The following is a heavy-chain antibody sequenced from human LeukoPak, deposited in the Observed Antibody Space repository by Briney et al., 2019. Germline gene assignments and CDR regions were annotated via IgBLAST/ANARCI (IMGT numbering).Heavy chain of an antibody. Sequence: GGSLRLSCAASGFTFSSYSMNWVRQAPGKGLEWVSSISSSSSYIYYADSVKGRFTISRDNAKNSLYLQMNSLRAEDTAVYYCARDAERGSTFGVVKAMEDNWFDPWGQGTLVTVSS. D-gene: IGHD3-3*01. J-gene: IGHJ5*02. CDR3: ARDAERGSTFGVVKAMEDNWFDP. CDR2: ISSSSSYI. V-gene: IGHV3-21*01. CDR1: GFTFSSYS.